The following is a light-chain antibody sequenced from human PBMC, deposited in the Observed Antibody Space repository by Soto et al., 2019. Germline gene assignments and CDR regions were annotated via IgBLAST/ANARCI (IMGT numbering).Light chain of an antibody. CDR2: DAS. CDR1: QSVSGD. J-gene: IGKJ5*01. V-gene: IGKV3-15*01. CDR3: QQYNNWPIT. Sequence: EIVLTQSPSTLSVSPGERATLSCRASQSVSGDLAWYHHKPGQAPRLLIYDASTRALDTPARFAGSGAGTEFTLTISSLQSEDFAVHFCQQYNNWPITFGRGTRLEI.